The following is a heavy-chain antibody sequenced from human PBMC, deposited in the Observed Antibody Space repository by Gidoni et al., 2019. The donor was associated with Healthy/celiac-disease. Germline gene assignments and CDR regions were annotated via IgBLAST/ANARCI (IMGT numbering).Heavy chain of an antibody. CDR2: MNPNSGNT. CDR1: GYTFTSYA. J-gene: IGHJ6*02. D-gene: IGHD6-13*01. Sequence: QVHLVQSGAEVNKPGAPVKVSCKASGYTFTSYAINWVRQATGQGLEWMGWMNPNSGNTGYAQKFQGRVTMTRNTSISTAYMELSSLRSEDTAVYYCARSYEQLTSAYYYYGMDVWGQGTTVTVSS. CDR3: ARSYEQLTSAYYYYGMDV. V-gene: IGHV1-8*01.